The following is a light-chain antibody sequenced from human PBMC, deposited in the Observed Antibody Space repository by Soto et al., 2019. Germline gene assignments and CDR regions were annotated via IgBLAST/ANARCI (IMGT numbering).Light chain of an antibody. Sequence: DIVMTQSPLSLPVTPGEPASISCRSSQSLLHNNGYNYLDWYLQKPGQSPQLLIYLGSNWASGVPNRFSGSGLGTDFTLKISRVEAEDVGVYYCMQALKTQFTFGPGTKVEIK. CDR2: LGS. CDR3: MQALKTQFT. J-gene: IGKJ3*01. CDR1: QSLLHNNGYNY. V-gene: IGKV2-28*01.